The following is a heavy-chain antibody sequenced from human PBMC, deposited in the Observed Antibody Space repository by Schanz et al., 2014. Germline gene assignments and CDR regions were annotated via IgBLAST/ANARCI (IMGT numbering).Heavy chain of an antibody. CDR2: IKQDESEK. V-gene: IGHV3-7*03. J-gene: IGHJ2*01. CDR1: GFTFSSYD. Sequence: VQLVESGGGVVQPGRSLRLSCVASGFTFSSYDVFWVRQAPGKGLEWVANIKQDESEKYYVDSVKGRFTISRDNAKNSLFLQLNSLRADDTAVYYCARNRGSGGQNWYFDLWGRGTLVTVSS. CDR3: ARNRGSGGQNWYFDL. D-gene: IGHD1-26*01.